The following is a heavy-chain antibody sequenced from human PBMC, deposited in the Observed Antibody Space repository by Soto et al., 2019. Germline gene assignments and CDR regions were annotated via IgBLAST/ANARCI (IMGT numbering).Heavy chain of an antibody. V-gene: IGHV3-21*01. Sequence: SLRLSCAASGFTFSSYSMNWVRQAPGKGLEWVSSISSSSSYIYYADSVKGRFTISRDNAKNSLYLQMNSLRAEDTAVYYCARDRAVAGTVIGYWGQGTLVTVSS. CDR3: ARDRAVAGTVIGY. D-gene: IGHD6-19*01. CDR1: GFTFSSYS. J-gene: IGHJ4*02. CDR2: ISSSSSYI.